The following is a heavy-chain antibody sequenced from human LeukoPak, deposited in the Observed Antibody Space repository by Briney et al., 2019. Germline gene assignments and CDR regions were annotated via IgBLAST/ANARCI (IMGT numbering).Heavy chain of an antibody. CDR2: IKQDGSEK. Sequence: PGGSLRLSCAASGFTFSNYWMTWVRQAPGMGLELVANIKQDGSEKYYVDSVKGRFTISRDNAKNSLYLQMNSLRAEDTAVYYCARNQRRLDYWGQGTLVTVSS. V-gene: IGHV3-7*01. D-gene: IGHD1-14*01. J-gene: IGHJ4*02. CDR1: GFTFSNYW. CDR3: ARNQRRLDY.